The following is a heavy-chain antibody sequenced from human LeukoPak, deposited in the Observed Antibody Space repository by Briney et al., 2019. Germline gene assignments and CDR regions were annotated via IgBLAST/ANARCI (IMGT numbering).Heavy chain of an antibody. CDR3: AREVTLSGSFQPYYFDY. CDR2: TYYRSKWYN. D-gene: IGHD1-26*01. V-gene: IGHV6-1*01. CDR1: GDSVSSNSAA. Sequence: SQTLSLTCAISGDSVSSNSAAWNWIRQSPSRGLEWLGRTYYRSKWYNDYAVSVKSRITINPDTSKNQFSLQLNSVTPEDTAVYYCAREVTLSGSFQPYYFDYWGQGTLVTVSS. J-gene: IGHJ4*02.